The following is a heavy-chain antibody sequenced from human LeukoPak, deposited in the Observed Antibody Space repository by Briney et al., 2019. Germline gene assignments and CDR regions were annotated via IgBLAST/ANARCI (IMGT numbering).Heavy chain of an antibody. CDR2: IINNDGTT. V-gene: IGHV3-23*01. J-gene: IGHJ4*02. CDR3: ARRGDSDTSVYSLQY. D-gene: IGHD3-22*01. CDR1: GFPFTTYA. Sequence: GGSLRLSCAASGFPFTTYAMSWVRQAPGKGLEWVSGIINNDGTTYYADSVKGRFTISRDNSKMTLFLQMNSLRAEDTALYYCARRGDSDTSVYSLQYWGQGALVTVSS.